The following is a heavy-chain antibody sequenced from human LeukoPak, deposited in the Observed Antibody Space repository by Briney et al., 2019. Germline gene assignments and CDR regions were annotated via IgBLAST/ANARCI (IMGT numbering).Heavy chain of an antibody. Sequence: GGSLRLSCAASGFTFSSYAMHWVRQAPGKGLEWVAVISYDGSNKYYADSVKGRFPISRDNSKNTLYLQMNSLRAEDTAVYYCARDYYGSGSNDYWGQGTLVTVSS. J-gene: IGHJ4*02. CDR3: ARDYYGSGSNDY. D-gene: IGHD3-10*01. CDR1: GFTFSSYA. V-gene: IGHV3-30-3*01. CDR2: ISYDGSNK.